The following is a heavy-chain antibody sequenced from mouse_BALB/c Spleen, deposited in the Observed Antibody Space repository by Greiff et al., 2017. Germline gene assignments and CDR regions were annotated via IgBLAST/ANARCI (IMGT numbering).Heavy chain of an antibody. CDR2: ISSGGSYT. J-gene: IGHJ2*01. CDR1: GFTFSSYG. D-gene: IGHD2-3*01. CDR3: ERQDGYYGY. V-gene: IGHV5-6*02. Sequence: EVKLVESGGDLVKPGGSLKLSCAASGFTFSSYGMSWVRQTPDKRLEWVATISSGGSYTYYPDSVKGRFTISRDNAKNTLYLQMSSLKSEDTAMYYCERQDGYYGYWGQGTTRTVSS.